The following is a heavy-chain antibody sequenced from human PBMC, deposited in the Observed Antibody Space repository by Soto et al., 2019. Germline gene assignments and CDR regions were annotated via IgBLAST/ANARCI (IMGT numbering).Heavy chain of an antibody. CDR1: GFTFSSYW. CDR2: INQDGSEK. Sequence: GGSLRLSCAASGFTFSSYWMTWVRQAPGKGLEWVANINQDGSEKNSVDSVRGRFTISRDNARNSLYLQMSSLRADDSAIYYCARDVGPTTFDYWGQGTLVTVSS. D-gene: IGHD1-26*01. V-gene: IGHV3-7*05. J-gene: IGHJ4*02. CDR3: ARDVGPTTFDY.